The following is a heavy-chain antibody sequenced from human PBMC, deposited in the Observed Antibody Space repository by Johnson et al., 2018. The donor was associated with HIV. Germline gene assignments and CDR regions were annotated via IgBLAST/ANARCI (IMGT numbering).Heavy chain of an antibody. V-gene: IGHV3-23*03. CDR3: VSREGELHAFDI. J-gene: IGHJ3*02. CDR2: IYSDSGTSGT. Sequence: VLLVESGGGLVKPGGSLRLSCAASRFTFDDYGMSWVRQAPGKGLEWVSRIYSDSGTSGTNYADSVEGRFTISRDSSKNTLYLQMNSLRVEDTAVYYCVSREGELHAFDIWGQGTMVTVSS. CDR1: RFTFDDYG. D-gene: IGHD3-16*01.